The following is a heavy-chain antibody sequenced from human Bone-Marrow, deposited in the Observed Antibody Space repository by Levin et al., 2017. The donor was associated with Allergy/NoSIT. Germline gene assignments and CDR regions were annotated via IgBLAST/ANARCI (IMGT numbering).Heavy chain of an antibody. Sequence: GESLKISCEGSGYSFPNYWIGWVRQMPGKGLEWVGTIYPGDSDTRYSPSFQGQVTISADKSITTAYSQWSSLKASDTAMYYCSRPAYCSSTSCAAGDYWGQGTLVTVSS. CDR3: SRPAYCSSTSCAAGDY. J-gene: IGHJ4*02. CDR2: IYPGDSDT. V-gene: IGHV5-51*01. CDR1: GYSFPNYW. D-gene: IGHD2-2*01.